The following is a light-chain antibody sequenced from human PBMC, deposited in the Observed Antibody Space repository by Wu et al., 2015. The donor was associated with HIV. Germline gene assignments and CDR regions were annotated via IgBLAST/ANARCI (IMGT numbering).Light chain of an antibody. Sequence: DIQMTQSPSSLSASVGDRVSITCRASQSISTYLNWYQHKPGKAPKLLIYGASSLESGVPSRFSGSGSGTDFTLTINTLQPEDFATYYRQQSNSAPYTFGQGTKLEIK. CDR3: QQSNSAPYT. J-gene: IGKJ2*01. CDR2: GAS. V-gene: IGKV1-39*01. CDR1: QSISTY.